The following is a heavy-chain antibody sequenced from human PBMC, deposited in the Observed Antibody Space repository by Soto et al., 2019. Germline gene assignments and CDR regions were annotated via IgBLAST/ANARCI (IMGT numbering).Heavy chain of an antibody. CDR3: GIYDFWSGFDY. CDR1: GGSISSYY. Sequence: SETLSLTCTVSGGSISSYYWSWIRQPPGKGLEWIGYIYYSGSTNYNPSLKSRATILVDTSKNQFSLKLSSVTAADTAVYYCGIYDFWSGFDYWGQGTLVTVSS. CDR2: IYYSGST. V-gene: IGHV4-59*01. J-gene: IGHJ4*02. D-gene: IGHD3-3*01.